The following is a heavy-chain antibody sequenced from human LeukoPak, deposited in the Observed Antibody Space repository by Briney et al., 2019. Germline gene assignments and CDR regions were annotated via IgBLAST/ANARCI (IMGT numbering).Heavy chain of an antibody. Sequence: PETLSPTWPVYAASSGSYSCSCIRQPPRDLREWIGETHHSGSTNYNPSVKSRGTISVDTSKNQFSLKLSSVTAADTAVYYCARPYCSRTSCPWRGYFDYGGEGTLVTVSS. CDR2: THHSGST. V-gene: IGHV4-34*01. J-gene: IGHJ4*02. CDR3: ARPYCSRTSCPWRGYFDY. CDR1: AASSGSYS. D-gene: IGHD2-2*01.